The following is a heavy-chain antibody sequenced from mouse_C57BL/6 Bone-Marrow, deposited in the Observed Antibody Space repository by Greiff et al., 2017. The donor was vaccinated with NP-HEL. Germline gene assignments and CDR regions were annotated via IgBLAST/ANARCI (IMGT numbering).Heavy chain of an antibody. J-gene: IGHJ4*01. V-gene: IGHV5-4*03. Sequence: EVMLVASGGGLVKPGGSLKLSCAASGFTFSSYAMSWVRQTPEKRLEWVATIIDGGSYTYYPDNVKGRFTISRDNAKNNLYLQMSHLKSEDTAMYYCARKPYDYDVGYAMDYWGQGTSVTVSS. CDR2: IIDGGSYT. D-gene: IGHD2-4*01. CDR1: GFTFSSYA. CDR3: ARKPYDYDVGYAMDY.